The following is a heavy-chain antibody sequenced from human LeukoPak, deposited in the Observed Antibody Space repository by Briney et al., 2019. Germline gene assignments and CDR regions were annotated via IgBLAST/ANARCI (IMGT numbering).Heavy chain of an antibody. Sequence: GGPLRLSCAASGFTFSTYAIHWVRQAPGKGLEWVAVISYDGTNKNYADSVKGRFTISRVNSKNTLYLQLNSLRAEDTAVYCCARDRAPNWSAYSNPTFHYWGQGTLVTVSS. V-gene: IGHV3-30*07. CDR3: ARDRAPNWSAYSNPTFHY. CDR2: ISYDGTNK. J-gene: IGHJ4*02. CDR1: GFTFSTYA. D-gene: IGHD4-11*01.